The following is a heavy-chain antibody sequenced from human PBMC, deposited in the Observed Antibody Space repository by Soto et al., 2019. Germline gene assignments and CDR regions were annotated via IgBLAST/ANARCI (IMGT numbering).Heavy chain of an antibody. CDR3: AREVDTVATDYYYGMDV. V-gene: IGHV4-4*02. Sequence: LSLTCAVSGGSIGSSNWWSWVRQPPGKGLQWIGEIYHSGSTSYNPSLKSRVTISVDKSKNQFSLKVSSVTAADTAVYYCAREVDTVATDYYYGMDVWGQGTTVTVSS. D-gene: IGHD2-15*01. J-gene: IGHJ6*02. CDR1: GGSIGSSNW. CDR2: IYHSGST.